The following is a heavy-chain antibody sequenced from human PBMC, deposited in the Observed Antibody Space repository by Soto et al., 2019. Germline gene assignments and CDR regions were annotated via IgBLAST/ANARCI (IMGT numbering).Heavy chain of an antibody. D-gene: IGHD3-22*01. V-gene: IGHV1-69*01. Sequence: QVQLVQSGAEVKKPGSSVKVSCKASGGTFSSYAISWVRQAPGQGLEWMGGIIPIFGTANYAQKFQGRVTITADESTSTAYMELSSLRSEDTAVYYCASGYYYDSSGYYSVGTTFDPWGQGTLVTVSS. CDR2: IIPIFGTA. J-gene: IGHJ5*02. CDR3: ASGYYYDSSGYYSVGTTFDP. CDR1: GGTFSSYA.